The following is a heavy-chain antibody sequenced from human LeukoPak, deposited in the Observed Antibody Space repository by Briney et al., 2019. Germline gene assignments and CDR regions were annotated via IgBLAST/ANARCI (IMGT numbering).Heavy chain of an antibody. Sequence: GGSLRLSCAASGFTFSSYGMNWVRQAPGTGLQWVSYISSGRPTINYADSVRGRFTVSRDNAKSSLYLQMNNLRVEDTAMYYCARGGAARPDYWGQGTLVTVSS. CDR2: ISSGRPTI. D-gene: IGHD6-6*01. V-gene: IGHV3-48*04. J-gene: IGHJ4*02. CDR3: ARGGAARPDY. CDR1: GFTFSSYG.